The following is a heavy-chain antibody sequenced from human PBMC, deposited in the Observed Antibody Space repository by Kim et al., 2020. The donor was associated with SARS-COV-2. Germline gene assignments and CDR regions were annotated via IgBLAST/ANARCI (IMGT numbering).Heavy chain of an antibody. D-gene: IGHD6-13*01. CDR3: AKDQIGSSWYAANFDY. Sequence: GGSLRLSCAASGFTFSSYGMHWVRQAPGKGLEWVAVISYDGSNKYYADSVKGRFTISRDNSKNTLYLQMNSLRAEDTAVYYCAKDQIGSSWYAANFDYWGQGTLVTVSS. CDR1: GFTFSSYG. J-gene: IGHJ4*02. V-gene: IGHV3-30*18. CDR2: ISYDGSNK.